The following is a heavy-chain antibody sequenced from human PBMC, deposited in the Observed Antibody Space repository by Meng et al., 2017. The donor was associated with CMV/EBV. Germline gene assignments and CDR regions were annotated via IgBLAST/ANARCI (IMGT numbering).Heavy chain of an antibody. CDR2: IYYSGST. J-gene: IGHJ4*02. V-gene: IGHV4-30-4*08. CDR1: GGSISSGDYY. D-gene: IGHD3-22*01. Sequence: SETLSLTCTVSGGSISSGDYYWSWIRQPPGKGLEWIGYIYYSGSTYYNPSLKSRVTISVDTSKNQFSLKLSSVTAADTAVYYCARGPSYYYDRGYYFDYWGQGTLVTVSS. CDR3: ARGPSYYYDRGYYFDY.